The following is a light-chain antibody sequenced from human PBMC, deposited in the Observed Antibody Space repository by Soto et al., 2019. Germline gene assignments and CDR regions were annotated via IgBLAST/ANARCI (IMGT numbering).Light chain of an antibody. J-gene: IGLJ2*01. CDR1: GSSIGTNT. V-gene: IGLV1-44*01. CDR2: GNN. CDR3: AAWDGSLNKVL. Sequence: QSVLTQPPSASGTPGQRVTISCSGSGSSIGTNTVNWYRQLPGTAPKLLIYGNNQRPSGVPDRFSGSKSGTSASLAISGLQNEDEADYYWAAWDGSLNKVLFGGGTKLTV.